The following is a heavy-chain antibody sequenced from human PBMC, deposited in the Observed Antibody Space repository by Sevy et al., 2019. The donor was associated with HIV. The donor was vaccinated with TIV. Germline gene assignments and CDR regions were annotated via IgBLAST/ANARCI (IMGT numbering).Heavy chain of an antibody. CDR3: VRGGHLPLDAFDI. D-gene: IGHD2-15*01. J-gene: IGHJ3*02. V-gene: IGHV5-51*01. CDR2: IFPGNSDA. Sequence: GESLKISCETSGYWFTSHWIGWVRRMPGKGLEWVGIIFPGNSDAQYAPSFQGQVTISVDKSISAAYLQWSSLEASDTALYYCVRGGHLPLDAFDIWGQGTMVTVSS. CDR1: GYWFTSHW.